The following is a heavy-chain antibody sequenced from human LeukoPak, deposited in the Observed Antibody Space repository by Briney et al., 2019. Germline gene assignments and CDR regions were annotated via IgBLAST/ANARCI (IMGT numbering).Heavy chain of an antibody. D-gene: IGHD3-9*01. CDR2: INHSGST. CDR3: ATDDILTGPHAFDI. J-gene: IGHJ3*02. Sequence: PSETLSLTCAVYGGSFSGYYWSWIRQPPGKGLEWIGEINHSGSTNYNPSLESRVTISVDTSKNQFSLKLSSVTAADTAVYYCATDDILTGPHAFDIWGQGTMVTVSS. CDR1: GGSFSGYY. V-gene: IGHV4-34*01.